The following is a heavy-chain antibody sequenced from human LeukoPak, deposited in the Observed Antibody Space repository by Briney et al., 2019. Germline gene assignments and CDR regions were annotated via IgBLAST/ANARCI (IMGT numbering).Heavy chain of an antibody. Sequence: SETLSLTCTVSGGSISSSSYYWGWIRQPPGKGLEWIGSIYYSGSTYYNPSLKSRVTISVDKSKNQFSLKLSSVTAADTAVYYCAVIADYGDYTDYWGQGTLVTVSS. V-gene: IGHV4-39*07. CDR1: GGSISSSSYY. J-gene: IGHJ4*02. CDR2: IYYSGST. D-gene: IGHD4-17*01. CDR3: AVIADYGDYTDY.